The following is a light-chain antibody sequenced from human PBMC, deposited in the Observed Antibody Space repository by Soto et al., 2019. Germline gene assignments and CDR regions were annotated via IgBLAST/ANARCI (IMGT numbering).Light chain of an antibody. V-gene: IGLV2-23*02. CDR3: CSYAGSSRGV. CDR2: EVS. J-gene: IGLJ1*01. Sequence: QSALTQPASVSGSPGQSITISCTGNSSDVGSYNLVSWYQQHPGKAPKLMIYEVSKRPSGVSNRFSGSKSGNTASLTISGLQAEDEADYYCCSYAGSSRGVFGTGTKLTVL. CDR1: SSDVGSYNL.